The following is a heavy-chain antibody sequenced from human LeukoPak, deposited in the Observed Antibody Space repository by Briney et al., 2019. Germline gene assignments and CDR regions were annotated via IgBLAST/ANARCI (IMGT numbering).Heavy chain of an antibody. Sequence: PGGSLRLSCAASGFTFSSYGMHWVRQAPGKGLEWVAVTWYDGSNKYYADSVKGRFTISRDNSKNTLYLQMNSLRAEDTAVYYCARARGRKTDAFDIWGQGTMVTVSS. CDR2: TWYDGSNK. CDR1: GFTFSSYG. D-gene: IGHD1-26*01. V-gene: IGHV3-33*01. CDR3: ARARGRKTDAFDI. J-gene: IGHJ3*02.